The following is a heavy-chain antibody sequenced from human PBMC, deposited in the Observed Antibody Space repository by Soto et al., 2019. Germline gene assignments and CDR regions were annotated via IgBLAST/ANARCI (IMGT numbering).Heavy chain of an antibody. Sequence: QVQLVESGGGVVQPGRSLRLSCAASGFTFSSYGMHWVRQAPGKGLEWVAVISYDGSNKYYADSVKGRFTISRDNSKNTLYLQMNSLRAEDTAVYYCAKEADSSGYYADLDYWGQGTLVTVSS. D-gene: IGHD3-22*01. CDR1: GFTFSSYG. CDR2: ISYDGSNK. J-gene: IGHJ4*02. CDR3: AKEADSSGYYADLDY. V-gene: IGHV3-30*18.